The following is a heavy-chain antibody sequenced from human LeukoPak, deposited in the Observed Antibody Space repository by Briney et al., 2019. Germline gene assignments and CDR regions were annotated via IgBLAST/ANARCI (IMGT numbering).Heavy chain of an antibody. CDR3: ARDYGDVDAFDI. CDR1: GYTFTGYY. V-gene: IGHV1-2*02. D-gene: IGHD4-17*01. Sequence: ASVKVSCKASGYTFTGYYMHWVRQAPGQGLEWMGWINPNSGGTNCAQKFQGRVTMTRDTSISTAYMELSRLRSDDTAVYYCARDYGDVDAFDIWGQGTMVTVSS. CDR2: INPNSGGT. J-gene: IGHJ3*02.